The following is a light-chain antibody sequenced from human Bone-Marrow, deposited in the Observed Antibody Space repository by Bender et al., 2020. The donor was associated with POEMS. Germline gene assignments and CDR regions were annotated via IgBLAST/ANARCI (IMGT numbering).Light chain of an antibody. Sequence: QSALTQPPSASGSPGQSVTISWTGTSSDFGGYNYVSWYQQHPGKAPKLILYDVNKRPSGVPDRFFGSKSGNTASLTVSGLQAEDEADYYCNSYAGSNNFVVFGGGTKLTVL. CDR2: DVN. V-gene: IGLV2-8*01. J-gene: IGLJ2*01. CDR3: NSYAGSNNFVV. CDR1: SSDFGGYNY.